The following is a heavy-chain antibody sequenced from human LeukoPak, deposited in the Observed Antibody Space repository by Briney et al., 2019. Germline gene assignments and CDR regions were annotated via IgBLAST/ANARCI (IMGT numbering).Heavy chain of an antibody. CDR3: ARDLGGDIVATIAY. V-gene: IGHV1-18*01. D-gene: IGHD5-12*01. Sequence: GASVKVSCKASGYTFTSYGISWVRQAPGQGLEWMGWISAYNGNTNYAQKLRGRVTMTTDTSTSTAYMELRSLRSDDTAVYYCARDLGGDIVATIAYWGQGTLVTVSS. CDR1: GYTFTSYG. CDR2: ISAYNGNT. J-gene: IGHJ4*02.